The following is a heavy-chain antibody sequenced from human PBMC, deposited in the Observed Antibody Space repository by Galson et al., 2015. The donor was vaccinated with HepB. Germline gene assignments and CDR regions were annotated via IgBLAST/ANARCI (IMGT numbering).Heavy chain of an antibody. CDR1: GFTFAEYA. CDR3: ATGMGLGYDFWSGELDY. Sequence: SLRLSCAASGFTFAEYAMHWVRQAPGKPLEWVSLITWDGNVTYYADSVKGRFTIFRDNNKNSLYLQMNSLRTEDTALYYCATGMGLGYDFWSGELDYWGQGTLVTVSS. CDR2: ITWDGNVT. V-gene: IGHV3-43D*04. J-gene: IGHJ4*02. D-gene: IGHD3-3*01.